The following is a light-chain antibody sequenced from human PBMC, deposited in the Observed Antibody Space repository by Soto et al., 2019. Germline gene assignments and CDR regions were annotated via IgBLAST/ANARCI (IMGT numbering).Light chain of an antibody. CDR1: SSDVGGYNY. V-gene: IGLV2-14*01. CDR2: AVT. J-gene: IGLJ1*01. CDR3: SSYTSSSTL. Sequence: QSALTQPASVSGSPGQSITISCTGTSSDVGGYNYVSWYQQHPGKAPKLMIYAVTDRPSGVSSRFSGSKSGNTASLTISGLQAEDDADYDCSSYTSSSTLFGTGTQVTVL.